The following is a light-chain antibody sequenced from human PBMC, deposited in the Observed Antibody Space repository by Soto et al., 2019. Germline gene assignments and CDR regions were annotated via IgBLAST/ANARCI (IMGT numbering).Light chain of an antibody. Sequence: EIVLTQPPGTLSMSPGERATLSCRASQSVSGAYLAWYQQKPGQAPRLLIYDASSRATGIPDRFSGSGSGTDFTLTISRLEPEDFAVFFCQQYGNSPRTFGQGTKV. J-gene: IGKJ1*01. CDR1: QSVSGAY. V-gene: IGKV3-20*01. CDR2: DAS. CDR3: QQYGNSPRT.